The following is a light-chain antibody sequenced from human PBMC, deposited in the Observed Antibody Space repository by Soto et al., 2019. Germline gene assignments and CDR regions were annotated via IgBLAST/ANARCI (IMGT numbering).Light chain of an antibody. Sequence: DIHMTQSPSTLSASVGDRVTITCRASQSISIWLAWYQQKPGKAPNLLIYKTSSLETGVPSRFSGSGSGTEFTLTISSLQPEDFATYYCQHWHDYSWTFGQGTKVEVK. CDR1: QSISIW. J-gene: IGKJ1*01. CDR3: QHWHDYSWT. CDR2: KTS. V-gene: IGKV1-5*03.